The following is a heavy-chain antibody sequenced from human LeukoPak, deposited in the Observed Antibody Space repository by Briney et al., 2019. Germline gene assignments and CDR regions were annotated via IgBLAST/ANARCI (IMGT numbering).Heavy chain of an antibody. Sequence: ASVKVSCKASGYTFTSYGISWVRQAPGQGLEWMGIINPSDGSTSYAQKFQGRVTMTRDTSTSTAYMELSSLRSEDTAVYYCARVPGAARLRYYFDYWGQGTLVTVSS. J-gene: IGHJ4*02. CDR2: INPSDGST. V-gene: IGHV1-46*01. CDR3: ARVPGAARLRYYFDY. D-gene: IGHD6-6*01. CDR1: GYTFTSYG.